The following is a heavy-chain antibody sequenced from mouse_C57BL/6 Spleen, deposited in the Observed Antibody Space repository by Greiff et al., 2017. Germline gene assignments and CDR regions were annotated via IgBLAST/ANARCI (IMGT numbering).Heavy chain of an antibody. CDR2: INPNNGGT. J-gene: IGHJ2*01. Sequence: VQLQHSGPELVKPGASVKISCKASGYTFTDYYMNWVKQSHGKSLEWIGDINPNNGGTSYNQQFQGQDTLTVDKTSSTAYMELRSLTSEDSAVYYCARSVLGGHSDYFDYWGQGTTLTVSS. CDR3: ARSVLGGHSDYFDY. D-gene: IGHD3-1*01. CDR1: GYTFTDYY. V-gene: IGHV1-26*01.